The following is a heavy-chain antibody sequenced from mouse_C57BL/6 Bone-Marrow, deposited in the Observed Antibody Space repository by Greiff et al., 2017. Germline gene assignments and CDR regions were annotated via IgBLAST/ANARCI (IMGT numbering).Heavy chain of an antibody. CDR1: GFTFSSYA. CDR2: ISSGGDYI. V-gene: IGHV5-9-1*02. D-gene: IGHD1-1*01. J-gene: IGHJ4*01. Sequence: EVKVEESGEGLVKPGGSLKLSCAASGFTFSSYAMSWVRQTPEKRLEWVAYISSGGDYIYYADTVKGRFTISRDNARNTLYLQMSSLKSEDTAMYYCTRAGYGSSYYYAMDYWGQGTSVTVSS. CDR3: TRAGYGSSYYYAMDY.